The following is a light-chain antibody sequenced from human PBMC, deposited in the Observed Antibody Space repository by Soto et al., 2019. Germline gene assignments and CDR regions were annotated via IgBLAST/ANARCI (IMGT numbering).Light chain of an antibody. V-gene: IGLV2-14*03. CDR2: DVS. CDR1: ISDVGDYNY. J-gene: IGLJ1*01. CDR3: SSYTSSSTRV. Sequence: QSALTQPASVSGSPGQSITISCTGTISDVGDYNYVSWYQHHPGKAPKLMIYDVSTRPSGVSNRFSGSKSGNTASLTISGLQAEDEADYYCSSYTSSSTRVFGTGTKLTVL.